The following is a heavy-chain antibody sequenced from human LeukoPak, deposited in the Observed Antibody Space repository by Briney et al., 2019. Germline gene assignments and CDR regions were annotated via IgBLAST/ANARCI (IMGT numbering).Heavy chain of an antibody. J-gene: IGHJ4*02. Sequence: SETLSLTCTVSGGSISSYYWSWIRQPPGKRLEWIGYIYYSGSTNYNPSLKSRVTISVDTSKNQFSLKLSSVTAADTAVYYCARGQLLTMEPFDYWGQGTLVTVSS. V-gene: IGHV4-59*01. CDR3: ARGQLLTMEPFDY. D-gene: IGHD2-2*01. CDR2: IYYSGST. CDR1: GGSISSYY.